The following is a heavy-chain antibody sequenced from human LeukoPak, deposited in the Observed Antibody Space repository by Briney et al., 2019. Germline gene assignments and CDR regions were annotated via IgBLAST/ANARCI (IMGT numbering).Heavy chain of an antibody. Sequence: GASVKISCKASGYTFTGYYMHWVRQDPGQGLEWMGWINPNSGGTNYAQKFQGRVTMTRDTSISTAYMELSRLRSDDTAVYYCARARMGSGTYFDYWGQGTLVTVSS. CDR2: INPNSGGT. V-gene: IGHV1-2*02. CDR3: ARARMGSGTYFDY. J-gene: IGHJ4*02. CDR1: GYTFTGYY. D-gene: IGHD3-10*01.